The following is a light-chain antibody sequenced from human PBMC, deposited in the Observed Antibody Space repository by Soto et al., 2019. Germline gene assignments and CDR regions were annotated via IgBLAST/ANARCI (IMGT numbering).Light chain of an antibody. CDR2: DVS. CDR3: SSYSSGTTLVV. V-gene: IGLV2-14*01. J-gene: IGLJ2*01. Sequence: QSALTQPASVSGSPGQSITISCTGTSSDVGSNNFVSWYQQHPGKAPKLMIYDVSNRPSGVSSRFSGSKSGDTASLTISGLQAEDEAVYYCSSYSSGTTLVVFGGGTQLNVL. CDR1: SSDVGSNNF.